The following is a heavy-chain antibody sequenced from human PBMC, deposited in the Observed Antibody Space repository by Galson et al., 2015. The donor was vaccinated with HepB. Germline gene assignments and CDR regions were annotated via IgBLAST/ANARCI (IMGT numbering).Heavy chain of an antibody. J-gene: IGHJ4*02. CDR1: GFTFSSYA. D-gene: IGHD3-10*01. CDR3: AIGSAYSPFDY. V-gene: IGHV3-30*04. Sequence: SLRLSCAASGFTFSSYAMHWVRQAPGKGLEWVAVISYDGSNKYYADSVKGRFTISRDNAKNSLYLQMNSLRAEDTAVYYCAIGSAYSPFDYWGQGTLVTVSS. CDR2: ISYDGSNK.